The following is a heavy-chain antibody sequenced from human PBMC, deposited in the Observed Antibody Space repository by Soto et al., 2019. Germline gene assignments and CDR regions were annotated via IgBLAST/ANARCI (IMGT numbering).Heavy chain of an antibody. D-gene: IGHD5-18*01. V-gene: IGHV4-31*03. CDR3: ARDRGYSYGYYYYYGMDV. CDR2: IYYSGST. CDR1: GGSISSGGYY. Sequence: SETLSLTCTVSGGSISSGGYYWSWIRQHPGKGLEWIGYIYYSGSTYYNPSLKSRVTISVDTSKNQFSLKLSSVTAADTAVYYCARDRGYSYGYYYYYGMDVWGQGTTVPVSS. J-gene: IGHJ6*02.